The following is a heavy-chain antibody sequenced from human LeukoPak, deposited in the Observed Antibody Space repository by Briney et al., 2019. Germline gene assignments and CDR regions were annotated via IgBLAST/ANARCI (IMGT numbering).Heavy chain of an antibody. CDR3: ARSTDYYYYMDV. Sequence: PGGSLRLSCADSGFTFSSYSMNWVRQAPGKGLEWVSSISSSSSYIYYADSVKGRFTISRDNARNSLYLQMNSLRAEDTAVYYCARSTDYYYYMDVWGKGTTVTVSS. V-gene: IGHV3-21*01. CDR2: ISSSSSYI. J-gene: IGHJ6*03. CDR1: GFTFSSYS. D-gene: IGHD4-17*01.